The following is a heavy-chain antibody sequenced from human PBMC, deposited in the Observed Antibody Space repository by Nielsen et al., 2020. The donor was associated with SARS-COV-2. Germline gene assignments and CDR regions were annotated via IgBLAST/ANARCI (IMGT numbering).Heavy chain of an antibody. V-gene: IGHV3-23*03. J-gene: IGHJ4*02. Sequence: GESLKISCAASGFTFSSYAMSWVRQAPGKGLEWVSVIYSGGSSTYYADSVKGRFTISRDNSKNTLYLQMNSLRADDTAVYYCARELHDYGNLWGQGTLVTVSS. CDR2: IYSGGSST. CDR3: ARELHDYGNL. CDR1: GFTFSSYA. D-gene: IGHD4-17*01.